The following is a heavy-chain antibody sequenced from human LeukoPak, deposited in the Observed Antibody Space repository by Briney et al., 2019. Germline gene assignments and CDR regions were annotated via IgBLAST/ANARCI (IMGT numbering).Heavy chain of an antibody. CDR3: TRVQAGRAGLMDV. D-gene: IGHD6-13*01. V-gene: IGHV3-74*01. J-gene: IGHJ6*02. Sequence: GRSLRLSCAASGFTLSSYWMHWVRQAPEEGLVWVSRIDPDGSTTNYADSVKGRFTTSRDNAKNTLYLQMNSLRAEDTALYYCTRVQAGRAGLMDVWGRGTTVTVSS. CDR2: IDPDGSTT. CDR1: GFTLSSYW.